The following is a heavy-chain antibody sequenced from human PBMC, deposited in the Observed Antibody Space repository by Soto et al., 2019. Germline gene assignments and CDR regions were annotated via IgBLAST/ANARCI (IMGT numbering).Heavy chain of an antibody. CDR2: ITDDGRRT. V-gene: IGHV3-74*01. Sequence: EVQLVESGGGLVQPGGSLRLSCAASGFTFSSYWMHWVRQAPGKGLEWVSRITDDGRRTSYADSVKGRFTISRDNANNTLYLQMNSLRDYDTAICYCARRHRPSYTSDYWGQGTLVTVSS. D-gene: IGHD4-4*01. CDR1: GFTFSSYW. J-gene: IGHJ4*01. CDR3: ARRHRPSYTSDY.